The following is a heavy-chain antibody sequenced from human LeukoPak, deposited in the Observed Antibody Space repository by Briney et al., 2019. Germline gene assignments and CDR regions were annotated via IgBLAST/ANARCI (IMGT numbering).Heavy chain of an antibody. V-gene: IGHV3-53*01. D-gene: IGHD3-22*01. CDR2: IYSGGST. J-gene: IGHJ4*02. CDR3: ARDFAFSGYGDC. CDR1: GFTVSSNY. Sequence: PGGSLRLSCAASGFTVSSNYMSWVRQAPGKGLAWVSVIYSGGSTYYADSVKGRFTISRDNAKNSLYLQMNSLRAEDTAVYYCARDFAFSGYGDCWGQGTLVTVSS.